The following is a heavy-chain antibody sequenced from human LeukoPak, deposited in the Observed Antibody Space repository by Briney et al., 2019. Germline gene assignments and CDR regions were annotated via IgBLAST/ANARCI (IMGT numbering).Heavy chain of an antibody. Sequence: GGSLRLSCAAAGFTFSNAWMSWVRQAPGKGLEWVGRIKSKTDGGTTDYAAPVKGRFTISRDDSKNTLYLQMNSLKTGDTAVYYCTTVMNFPGLADYWGQGTLVTVSS. D-gene: IGHD3-3*01. J-gene: IGHJ4*02. CDR1: GFTFSNAW. CDR2: IKSKTDGGTT. CDR3: TTVMNFPGLADY. V-gene: IGHV3-15*01.